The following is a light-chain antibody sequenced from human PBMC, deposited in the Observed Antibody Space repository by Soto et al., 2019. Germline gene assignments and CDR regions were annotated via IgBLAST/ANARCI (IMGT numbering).Light chain of an antibody. CDR1: SSNIGSNT. V-gene: IGLV1-44*01. CDR3: AAWDDSLNGWV. J-gene: IGLJ3*02. Sequence: QSVLTQPPSASGTPGQRVTISRSGSSSNIGSNTVNWYQQLPGTAPKLLIYSNSQRPSGVPDRFSGSKSGTSASLAISGLQSEDEADYYCAAWDDSLNGWVFGGGTKLTVL. CDR2: SNS.